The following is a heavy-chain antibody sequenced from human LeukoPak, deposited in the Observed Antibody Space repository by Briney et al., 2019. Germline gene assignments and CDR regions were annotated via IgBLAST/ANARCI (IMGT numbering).Heavy chain of an antibody. CDR2: IYYSGST. CDR1: GGSISSSSYS. J-gene: IGHJ6*02. CDR3: ARWTAVYYYYYGMDV. Sequence: TASETLSLTCTASGGSISSSSYSWGWIRQPPGKGLEWIGYIYYSGSTNYNPSLKSRVTISVDTSKNQFSLKLSSVTAADTAVYYCARWTAVYYYYYGMDVWGQGTTVTVSS. D-gene: IGHD3/OR15-3a*01. V-gene: IGHV4-61*05.